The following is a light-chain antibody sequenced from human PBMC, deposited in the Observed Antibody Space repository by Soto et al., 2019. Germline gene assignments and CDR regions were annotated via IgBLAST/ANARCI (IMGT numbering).Light chain of an antibody. V-gene: IGKV1-9*01. CDR1: QGIGTY. J-gene: IGKJ5*01. Sequence: DIQLTQSPSFLSASVGERVTITCRASQGIGTYLAWYQQKPGKAPNLLIYAASTLQSGLPSRFSGSGSGTEFTLTISSLRPEDFATYYCQQVNSFPFTFGQGTRLEIK. CDR3: QQVNSFPFT. CDR2: AAS.